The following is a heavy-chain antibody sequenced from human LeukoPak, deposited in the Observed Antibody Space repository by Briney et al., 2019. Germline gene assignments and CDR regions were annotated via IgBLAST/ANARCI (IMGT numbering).Heavy chain of an antibody. D-gene: IGHD3-16*01. CDR3: ARHGWGSYYFDY. J-gene: IGHJ4*02. CDR2: IYHGGSP. V-gene: IGHV4-38-2*02. Sequence: SETLSLTCIVSGYSISSDYFWGWIRQPPGKGLEWIGSIYHGGSPDYNPSLKSRVIMSIDTSKNQFSLKLSSVTAADTAVYYCARHGWGSYYFDYWGQGTLVTVSS. CDR1: GYSISSDYF.